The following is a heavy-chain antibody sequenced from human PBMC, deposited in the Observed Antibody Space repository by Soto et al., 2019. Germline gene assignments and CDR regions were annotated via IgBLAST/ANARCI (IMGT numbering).Heavy chain of an antibody. D-gene: IGHD1-7*01. CDR1: GGSISSSNW. J-gene: IGHJ6*02. CDR3: ARANWNYPNYYYYGMDV. CDR2: IYHSGST. V-gene: IGHV4-4*02. Sequence: SETLSLTCAVSGGSISSSNWWSWVRQPPGKGLEWIGEIYHSGSTNYNPSLKSRVTISVDKSKNQFSLKLSSVTAADTAVYYCARANWNYPNYYYYGMDVWGQGTTVTVSS.